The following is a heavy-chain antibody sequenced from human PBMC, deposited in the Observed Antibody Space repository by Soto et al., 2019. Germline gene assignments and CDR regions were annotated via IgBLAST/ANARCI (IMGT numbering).Heavy chain of an antibody. D-gene: IGHD6-13*01. J-gene: IGHJ4*02. Sequence: QVQLVQSGAEVKKPGASVKVSCKASGYTFTSYGISWVRQAPGQGLEWMGWISAYNGNTNYAQKLQGRVTMTTDTSTSTAYRELRSLRSDDTAVYYCARAGYSSSWYVPYYFDYWGQGTLVTVSS. CDR3: ARAGYSSSWYVPYYFDY. CDR2: ISAYNGNT. CDR1: GYTFTSYG. V-gene: IGHV1-18*01.